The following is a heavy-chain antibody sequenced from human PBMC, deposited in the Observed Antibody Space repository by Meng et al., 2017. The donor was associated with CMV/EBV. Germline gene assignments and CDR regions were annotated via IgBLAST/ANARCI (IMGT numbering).Heavy chain of an antibody. CDR2: ISAYNGNT. CDR1: GYTFTSYG. J-gene: IGHJ4*02. CDR3: ASGGRGTYYDFWSGYSYIDY. D-gene: IGHD3-3*01. V-gene: IGHV1-18*01. Sequence: ASVKVSCKASGYTFTSYGISGVRQAPGQGLEGMGWISAYNGNTNSAQKPQGRVTMTTDTSTSTAYMELGSLRSADTDVYDCASGGRGTYYDFWSGYSYIDYWGQGTLVTVSS.